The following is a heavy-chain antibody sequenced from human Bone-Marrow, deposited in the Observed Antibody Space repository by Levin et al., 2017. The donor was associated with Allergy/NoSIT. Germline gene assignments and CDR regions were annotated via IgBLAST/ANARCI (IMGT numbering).Heavy chain of an antibody. CDR1: GFSFANFG. CDR2: ISGYNKKT. V-gene: IGHV1-18*01. CDR3: ARVPWYSGYDGYRNYDMDV. Sequence: PGESLKISCKASGFSFANFGISWVRQAPGQGLEWMGWISGYNKKTNYGGRFQDRVIVTADTGSTTVFLEVRSLRSDDTAVYYCARVPWYSGYDGYRNYDMDVWGQGTTVTVSS. J-gene: IGHJ6*02. D-gene: IGHD5-12*01.